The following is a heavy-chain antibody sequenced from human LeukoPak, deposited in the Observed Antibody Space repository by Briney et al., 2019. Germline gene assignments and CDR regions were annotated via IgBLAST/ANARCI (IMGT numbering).Heavy chain of an antibody. J-gene: IGHJ4*02. CDR2: ITGSGGNT. CDR1: GFTFSNYA. V-gene: IGHV3-23*01. Sequence: PGGSLRLSCAASGFTFSNYAMSWVRQAPGKGLDWVSAITGSGGNTYYADSVKGRFTISRDNSKNTLYLQMNSLRVEDTAVYYCAKWGDYDVLTGYYVSDYWGQGTLVTVSS. CDR3: AKWGDYDVLTGYYVSDY. D-gene: IGHD3-9*01.